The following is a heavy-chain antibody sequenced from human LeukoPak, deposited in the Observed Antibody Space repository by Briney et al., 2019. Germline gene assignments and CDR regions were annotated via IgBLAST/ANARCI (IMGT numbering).Heavy chain of an antibody. CDR1: GGTFSSYA. V-gene: IGHV1-18*01. Sequence: ASVTVSCKASGGTFSSYAISWVRQAPGQGLEWMGWISAYNGNTNYAQKLQGRVTMTTDTSTSTAYMELRSLRSDDTAAYYCARDPPRIVVVVAATNYYGMDVWGQGTTVTVSS. D-gene: IGHD2-15*01. CDR3: ARDPPRIVVVVAATNYYGMDV. CDR2: ISAYNGNT. J-gene: IGHJ6*02.